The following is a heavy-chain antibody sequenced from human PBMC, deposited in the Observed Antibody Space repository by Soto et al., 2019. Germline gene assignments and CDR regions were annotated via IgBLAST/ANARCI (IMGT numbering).Heavy chain of an antibody. D-gene: IGHD1-1*01. CDR1: AGSIRSGDYY. J-gene: IGHJ4*02. Sequence: QVQLQESGPGLVKPSQTLSLTCTVSAGSIRSGDYYWTWIRQPPGKGLEWIGYIDHSGSAYYNPSLQSRATISIDTSHPQFSLQMTSVTAAHTTVYYCAGELATFSFDHWGQGNLVTVSP. CDR3: AGELATFSFDH. V-gene: IGHV4-30-4*01. CDR2: IDHSGSA.